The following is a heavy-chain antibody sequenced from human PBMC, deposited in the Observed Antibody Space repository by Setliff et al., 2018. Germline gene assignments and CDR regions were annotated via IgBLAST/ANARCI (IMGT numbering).Heavy chain of an antibody. CDR2: VHASGSP. CDR1: GGSISSGTYY. CDR3: ARERYFDWFFED. V-gene: IGHV4-61*02. J-gene: IGHJ4*01. D-gene: IGHD3-9*01. Sequence: PSETLSLTCTVSGGSISSGTYYWSWIRQSAEKGLEWIGRVHASGSPDYNPSFKSRVTISGDTSTNQFSLKLGSVTAADTAVYYCARERYFDWFFEDWGHGTLVTVSS.